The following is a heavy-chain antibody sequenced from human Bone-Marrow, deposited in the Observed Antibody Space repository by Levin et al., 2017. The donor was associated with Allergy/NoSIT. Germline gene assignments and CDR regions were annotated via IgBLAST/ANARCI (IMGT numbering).Heavy chain of an antibody. Sequence: NTSETLSLTCTVSGNSVNSGDYYWSWIRQHPGKGLEWIGNIYYRGTTYYNPSLKSRLTISLDASNNHFSMKLTSVTAADTAVYYCARMEYSYGFYMDVWGKGTTVTVSS. V-gene: IGHV4-31*03. CDR2: IYYRGTT. J-gene: IGHJ6*03. CDR1: GNSVNSGDYY. D-gene: IGHD5-18*01. CDR3: ARMEYSYGFYMDV.